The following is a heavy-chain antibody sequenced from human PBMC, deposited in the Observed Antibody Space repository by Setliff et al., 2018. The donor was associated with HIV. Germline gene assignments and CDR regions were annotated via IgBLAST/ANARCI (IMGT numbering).Heavy chain of an antibody. CDR2: IQYDGSKQ. CDR1: GFTLGGFG. CDR3: VKDRWFSRGYSTTWVEGPFDY. D-gene: IGHD5-18*01. Sequence: GGSLRLSCVASGFTLGGFGMHWVRQAPGKGLEWVAFIQYDGSKQSYADSVKGRFTISRDDSKNTLYLQMKTLRAEDTAVYYCVKDRWFSRGYSTTWVEGPFDYWGQGTLVTVSS. J-gene: IGHJ4*02. V-gene: IGHV3-30*02.